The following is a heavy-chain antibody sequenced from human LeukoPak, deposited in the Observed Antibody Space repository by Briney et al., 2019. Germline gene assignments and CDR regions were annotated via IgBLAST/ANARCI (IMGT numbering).Heavy chain of an antibody. CDR2: IYSGGGT. V-gene: IGHV3-53*01. CDR1: GFTFSNYW. J-gene: IGHJ3*02. Sequence: PGGALRLSCVGSGFTFSNYWMSWVRQAPGKGLEWVSVIYSGGGTYYANSVKGRFTISRDNSKNTLYLQMNSLRAEDTAVYYCARGGRYYDSSGYYHDAFDIWGQGTMVTVSS. CDR3: ARGGRYYDSSGYYHDAFDI. D-gene: IGHD3-22*01.